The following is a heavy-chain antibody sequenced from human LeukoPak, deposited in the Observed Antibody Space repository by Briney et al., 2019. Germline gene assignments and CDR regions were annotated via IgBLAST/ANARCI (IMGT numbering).Heavy chain of an antibody. CDR3: ARDRSGYSEYYFDY. D-gene: IGHD5-18*01. CDR2: IYPSGST. J-gene: IGHJ4*02. CDR1: GGSISTYC. Sequence: SETLSLTCTVSGGSISTYCWSWIRQPAGKGLEWIGRIYPSGSTFYNPSLKSRVTISIDKSKNQLFLNLTSVTAADSALYYCARDRSGYSEYYFDYWGQGSLVTVSS. V-gene: IGHV4-4*07.